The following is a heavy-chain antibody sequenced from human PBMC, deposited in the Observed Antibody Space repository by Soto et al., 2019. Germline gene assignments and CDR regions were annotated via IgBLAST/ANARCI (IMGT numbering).Heavy chain of an antibody. CDR1: GFSFTDHY. V-gene: IGHV3-11*01. CDR2: MSGSGSSE. CDR3: AREISCVSGGRVHYGLDV. J-gene: IGHJ6*02. D-gene: IGHD2-8*02. Sequence: TAGSLTLSCAASGFSFTDHYIAWIRQAPGQGLEIVAHMSGSGSSEDYGDPVKGRFSIFRDNSKNLFFLHVFFVRAADTAVYYCAREISCVSGGRVHYGLDVWGQGTAVTVSS.